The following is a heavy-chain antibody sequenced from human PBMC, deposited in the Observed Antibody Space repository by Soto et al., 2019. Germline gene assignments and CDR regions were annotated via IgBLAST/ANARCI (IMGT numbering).Heavy chain of an antibody. J-gene: IGHJ3*02. Sequence: PGESLKISCKGSGYVFSTYWIGWVRLMPGKGLEWMGVIHPGDSDTRYSPSFQGQVTISADKSISTAYLQWSSLKASDAAMYYCATSLLTGYFDVFDIWGQGTMVTVSS. CDR1: GYVFSTYW. CDR3: ATSLLTGYFDVFDI. CDR2: IHPGDSDT. D-gene: IGHD3-9*01. V-gene: IGHV5-51*01.